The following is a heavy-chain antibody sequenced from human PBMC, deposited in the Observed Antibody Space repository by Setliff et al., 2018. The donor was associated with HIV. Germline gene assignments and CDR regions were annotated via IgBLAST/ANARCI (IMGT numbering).Heavy chain of an antibody. Sequence: GASVKVSCKASGYNVTVSAINWVRQAPGQGLERRGWINTNTGNPTYAQGFTGRFVFSLDTSVSTAYLQISSLKAEDTAVYYCARGLIYSSGWYRNSDAFDIWGQGTMVTVSS. CDR3: ARGLIYSSGWYRNSDAFDI. D-gene: IGHD6-19*01. V-gene: IGHV7-4-1*02. J-gene: IGHJ3*02. CDR1: GYNVTVSA. CDR2: INTNTGNP.